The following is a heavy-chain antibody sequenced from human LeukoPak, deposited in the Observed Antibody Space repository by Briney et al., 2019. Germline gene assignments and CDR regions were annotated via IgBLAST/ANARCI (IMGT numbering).Heavy chain of an antibody. CDR1: GFTFSGSA. Sequence: GGSLKLSCAASGFTFSGSAMHWVRQASGKGLEWVGRIRSKANSYATAYAASVKGRFTISRDDSKNTAYLQMNSLKTEDTAVYYCTTVEASVRSNLGLSWGQGTLVTVSS. CDR3: TTVEASVRSNLGLS. J-gene: IGHJ4*02. CDR2: IRSKANSYAT. V-gene: IGHV3-73*01. D-gene: IGHD5-24*01.